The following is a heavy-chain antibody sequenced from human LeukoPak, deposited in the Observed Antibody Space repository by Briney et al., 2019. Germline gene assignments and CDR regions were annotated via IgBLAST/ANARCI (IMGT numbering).Heavy chain of an antibody. CDR2: ISSSGSTI. V-gene: IGHV3-48*03. CDR1: GFTFSSYE. J-gene: IGHJ4*02. D-gene: IGHD6-19*01. Sequence: GGTLRLSCAASGFTFSSYEMNWVRQAPGKGLEWVSYISSSGSTIYYADSVKGRFTISRDNAKNSLYLQMNSLRAEDTAVYYCARAKGVSGWYFGGQGTLVTVSS. CDR3: ARAKGVSGWYF.